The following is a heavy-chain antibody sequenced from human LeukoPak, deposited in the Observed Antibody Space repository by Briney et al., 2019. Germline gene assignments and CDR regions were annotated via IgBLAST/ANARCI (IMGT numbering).Heavy chain of an antibody. Sequence: ASVKVSCKASAYRFTSYGINWMRQAPGQGLEWMGWISPYNGHTNYAQKFQGRVTMTTDTSTTTASMEVRSLRSDDTAVYYCARDGDGSSRYFHHWGRGTLVTVSS. CDR2: ISPYNGHT. D-gene: IGHD6-6*01. J-gene: IGHJ1*01. CDR3: ARDGDGSSRYFHH. CDR1: AYRFTSYG. V-gene: IGHV1-18*04.